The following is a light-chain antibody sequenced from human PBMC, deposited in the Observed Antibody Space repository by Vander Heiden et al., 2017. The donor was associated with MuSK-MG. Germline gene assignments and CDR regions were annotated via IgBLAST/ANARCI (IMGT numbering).Light chain of an antibody. CDR3: QQSYRSPPT. J-gene: IGKJ1*01. V-gene: IGKV1-39*01. CDR1: HSSSSY. CDR2: AAS. Sequence: IQMTQSPSSLSASVGDRVTITCRAIHSSSSYVSLEQQKPGKASKLLNDAASSLQSGIPARFSGSGSGTEFTLTISSLQPEDSAAYYCQQSYRSPPTFGQGTKVEIK.